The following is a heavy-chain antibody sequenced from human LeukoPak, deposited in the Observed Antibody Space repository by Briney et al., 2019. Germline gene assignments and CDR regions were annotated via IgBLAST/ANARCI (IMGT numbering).Heavy chain of an antibody. CDR1: GYTFTGYY. J-gene: IGHJ4*02. D-gene: IGHD6-13*01. V-gene: IGHV1-2*02. CDR3: ARVGQQLVSPFDY. Sequence: ASVKVSCKASGYTFTGYYMHWVRQAPGQGLEWMGWINPNSGGTNYAQKFQGRVTMTRDTSISTAYMGLSRLRSDDTAVYYCARVGQQLVSPFDYWGQGTLVTVSS. CDR2: INPNSGGT.